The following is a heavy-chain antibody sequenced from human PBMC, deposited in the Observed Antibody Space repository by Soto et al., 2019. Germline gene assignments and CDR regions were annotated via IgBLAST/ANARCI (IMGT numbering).Heavy chain of an antibody. V-gene: IGHV1-18*01. CDR1: GYTFSSYG. Sequence: ASVKVSCKTSGYTFSSYGISWVRQAPGQGLEWMGWISGYNGNTNYAQMFRGRVTMTTDTSTSTAYMELRSLRSDDTAVYYCAKNVWGITIFGGMDVWGQGTTVTVSS. CDR3: AKNVWGITIFGGMDV. CDR2: ISGYNGNT. D-gene: IGHD3-9*01. J-gene: IGHJ6*02.